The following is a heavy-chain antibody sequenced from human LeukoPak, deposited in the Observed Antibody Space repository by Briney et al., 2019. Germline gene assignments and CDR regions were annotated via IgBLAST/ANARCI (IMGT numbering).Heavy chain of an antibody. CDR3: ARGHSSSWYGGAFDI. V-gene: IGHV3-66*01. CDR2: IYSGGST. Sequence: GGSLRLSCAASGFTVSSNYMSWVRQAPGGGLEWVSVIYSGGSTFYADSVKGRFTISSDNSKNTLYLRMNSLRVEDTAVYYCARGHSSSWYGGAFDIWGQGTRVTVSS. J-gene: IGHJ3*02. D-gene: IGHD6-13*01. CDR1: GFTVSSNY.